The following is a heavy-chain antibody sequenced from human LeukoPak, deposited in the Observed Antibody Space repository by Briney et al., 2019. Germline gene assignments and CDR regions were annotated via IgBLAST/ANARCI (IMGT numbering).Heavy chain of an antibody. V-gene: IGHV3-48*04. Sequence: GGSLRLSCAASGFTFSSYSMNWVRQAPGKGLEWVSYISSSSSTIYYADSVKGRFTISRDNAKNSLYLQMNSLRAEDTAVYYCARDLSVSFFIERSVNDAFDIWGQGTMVTVSS. CDR2: ISSSSSTI. D-gene: IGHD5/OR15-5a*01. CDR1: GFTFSSYS. J-gene: IGHJ3*02. CDR3: ARDLSVSFFIERSVNDAFDI.